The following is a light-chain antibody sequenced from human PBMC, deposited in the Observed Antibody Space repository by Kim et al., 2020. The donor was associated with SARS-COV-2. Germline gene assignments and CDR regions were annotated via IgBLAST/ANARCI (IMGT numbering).Light chain of an antibody. J-gene: IGLJ2*01. Sequence: QSALTQPPSASGSPGQSVTISCTGTSSDVGGYNYVSWYQQHPGKAPKLMIYEVSKRPSGVPDRFSGSKSGNTASLTVSGLQAEDEADYYCSSYAGRNNLRVFGGGTQLTVL. CDR1: SSDVGGYNY. V-gene: IGLV2-8*01. CDR3: SSYAGRNNLRV. CDR2: EVS.